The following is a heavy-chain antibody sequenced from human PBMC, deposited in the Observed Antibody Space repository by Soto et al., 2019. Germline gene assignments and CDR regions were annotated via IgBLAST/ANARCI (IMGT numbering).Heavy chain of an antibody. J-gene: IGHJ6*02. V-gene: IGHV2-70*01. Sequence: SGPTLVNPTQTLALTCTFSGFSLSTSGMCVSWIRQPPGKALEWLALIDWDDDKYYSTSLKTRLTISKDTSKNQVVLTMTNMDPVDTATYYCARAPSTTSGYYYYGMDVWGQGTTVTVAS. CDR3: ARAPSTTSGYYYYGMDV. CDR1: GFSLSTSGMC. D-gene: IGHD1-26*01. CDR2: IDWDDDK.